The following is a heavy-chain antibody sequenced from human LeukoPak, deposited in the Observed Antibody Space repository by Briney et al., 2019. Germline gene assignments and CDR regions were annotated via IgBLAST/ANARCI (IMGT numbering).Heavy chain of an antibody. J-gene: IGHJ5*02. Sequence: SENLSLTCTVSGGSITGHYWILIRQPPGQGLEWIGHISYSGKTNYNPSLKSRVAMSVDTSKNQFSLKLTSVTAADTAVYYWAKGFRDVGGWFDPWGQGTLVTVSS. CDR1: GGSITGHY. V-gene: IGHV4-59*11. CDR3: AKGFRDVGGWFDP. CDR2: ISYSGKT. D-gene: IGHD2-15*01.